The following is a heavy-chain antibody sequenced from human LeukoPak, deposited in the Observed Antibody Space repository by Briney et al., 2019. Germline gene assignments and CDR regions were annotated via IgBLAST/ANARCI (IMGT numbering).Heavy chain of an antibody. D-gene: IGHD6-13*01. J-gene: IGHJ5*02. CDR2: INYIGST. CDR1: GDSITTYY. Sequence: PSETLSLTCTVSGDSITTYYWSWIRQSPGKGLEWIGYINYIGSTNYNPSLKSRVTISADISKSQFSLRLRSVTAADTAVYFCARGVTAAGSSWGQGTLVTVSS. V-gene: IGHV4-59*01. CDR3: ARGVTAAGSS.